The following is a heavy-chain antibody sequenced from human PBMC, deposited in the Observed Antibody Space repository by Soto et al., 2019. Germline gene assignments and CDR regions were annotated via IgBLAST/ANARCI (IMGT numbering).Heavy chain of an antibody. CDR2: IYYSGST. V-gene: IGHV4-39*01. Sequence: SETLSLTCTVSGGSISSSSYYWGWIRQPPGKGLEWIGSIYYSGSTYYNPSLKSRVTISVDTSKNQFSLKLSSVTAADTAVYYCARAYDSSGYYARGMDVWGQGTTVTVS. J-gene: IGHJ6*02. D-gene: IGHD3-22*01. CDR1: GGSISSSSYY. CDR3: ARAYDSSGYYARGMDV.